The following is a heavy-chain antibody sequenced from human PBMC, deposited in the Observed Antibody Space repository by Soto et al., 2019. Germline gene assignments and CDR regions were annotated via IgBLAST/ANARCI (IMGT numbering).Heavy chain of an antibody. J-gene: IGHJ4*02. CDR2: IIPILGIP. Sequence: QVQLVQSGAEVKKPGSSVKVSCKVSGDTFSTYSISWVRQAPGQGLEWLGGIIPILGIPSYAQRFQDRVTITADKPTSTAYMELSSLRSDDTVVYYCARERSRYDRRGYYRPDYWGQGTLVTVSS. V-gene: IGHV1-69*09. CDR3: ARERSRYDRRGYYRPDY. D-gene: IGHD3-22*01. CDR1: GDTFSTYS.